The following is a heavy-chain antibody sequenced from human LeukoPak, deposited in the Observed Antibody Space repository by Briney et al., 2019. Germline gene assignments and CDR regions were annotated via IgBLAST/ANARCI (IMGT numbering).Heavy chain of an antibody. D-gene: IGHD6-6*01. CDR3: ARDPYSSFFGAFDI. V-gene: IGHV3-48*01. Sequence: GGSLRLSCAGSGFTFSSYSMNWVRQAPGKGLEWVSYISSGSSTIYYADSVKGRFAISRDNAKNSLYLQMNSLRAEDTAVYYCARDPYSSFFGAFDIWGQGTMVTVSS. CDR2: ISSGSSTI. CDR1: GFTFSSYS. J-gene: IGHJ3*02.